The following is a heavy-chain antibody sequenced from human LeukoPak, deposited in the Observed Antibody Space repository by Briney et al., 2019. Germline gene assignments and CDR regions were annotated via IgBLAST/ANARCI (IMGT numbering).Heavy chain of an antibody. V-gene: IGHV1-2*02. Sequence: GASVRVSCKASGYTFTGYYIDWVRQAPGQGLEWMGWINSDSGGTNYAQKFQGRVTMTRDTSTSTAYMELSSLRSDDTAFYYCASDTITVTTPYFDYWGQGTLVTVPS. CDR1: GYTFTGYY. J-gene: IGHJ4*02. CDR3: ASDTITVTTPYFDY. CDR2: INSDSGGT. D-gene: IGHD4-17*01.